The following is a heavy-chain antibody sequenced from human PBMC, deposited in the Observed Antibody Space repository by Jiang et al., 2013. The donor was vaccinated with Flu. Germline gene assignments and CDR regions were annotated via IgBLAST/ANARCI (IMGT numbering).Heavy chain of an antibody. CDR3: ARSPLAPTGAYDI. J-gene: IGHJ3*02. CDR1: GFTFSDYY. D-gene: IGHD1-1*01. Sequence: QLVEVWGRLGSSLEGPSRLSCAASGFTFSDYYMSWVRQAPGKGLDWVSYISSSGGTIYYADSVKGRFIVSRDNAKNSLYLEMNSLRAEDTAVYYCARSPLAPTGAYDIWGQGTMVSVSS. V-gene: IGHV3-11*01. CDR2: ISSSGGTI.